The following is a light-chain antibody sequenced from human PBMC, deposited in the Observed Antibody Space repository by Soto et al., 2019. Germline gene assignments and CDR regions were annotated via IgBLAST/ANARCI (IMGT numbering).Light chain of an antibody. CDR3: QQYYTTPRT. CDR1: QSVLYSSNNKNY. CDR2: WAS. J-gene: IGKJ1*01. Sequence: DIVMTQSPDSLAVSLGERATINCKSSQSVLYSSNNKNYLAWYQQKPGQPPKLLIYWASTRESGVPDRFSGSGSGTHFTLTISCLQAEDVAVYYCQQYYTTPRTFGQGPKVEIK. V-gene: IGKV4-1*01.